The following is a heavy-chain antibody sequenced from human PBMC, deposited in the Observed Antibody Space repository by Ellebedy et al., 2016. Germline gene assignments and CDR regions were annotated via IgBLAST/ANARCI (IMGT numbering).Heavy chain of an antibody. D-gene: IGHD1-7*01. Sequence: SQTLSLTCXISGDSVSSNSAAWNWIRQSPSRGLEWLGRTYYRSKWYNDYAVSVKSRITINPDTSKNQFSLQLNSVTPEDTAVYYCARESRRITGTTTHYMDVWGKGTTVTVSS. CDR2: TYYRSKWYN. V-gene: IGHV6-1*01. CDR1: GDSVSSNSAA. J-gene: IGHJ6*03. CDR3: ARESRRITGTTTHYMDV.